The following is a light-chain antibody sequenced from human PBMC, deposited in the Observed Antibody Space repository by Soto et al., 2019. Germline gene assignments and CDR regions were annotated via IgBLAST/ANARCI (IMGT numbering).Light chain of an antibody. V-gene: IGLV2-14*03. CDR3: SSYTSIITVV. CDR2: DVN. Sequence: QSALTQPRSVSGSPGQSVTISCTGTGNDVGAYNYVSWYQQHPGRPPKLLIYDVNNRPSGVSDRFSGSKSGNTASLTISGLQTEDEADYYCSSYTSIITVVFGGGTKLTVL. J-gene: IGLJ2*01. CDR1: GNDVGAYNY.